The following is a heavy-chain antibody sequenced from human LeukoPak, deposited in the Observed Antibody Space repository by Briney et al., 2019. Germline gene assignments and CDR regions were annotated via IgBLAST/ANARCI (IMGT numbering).Heavy chain of an antibody. J-gene: IGHJ4*02. CDR2: INHSGST. CDR1: GGSFSGYY. CDR3: ARGVHYFDY. V-gene: IGHV4-34*01. Sequence: SETLSLTCAVYGGSFSGYYWSWIRQPPGKGLEWIGEINHSGSTNYNPSLKSRVTISVDTSKNQFSLKLSSVTAADTAVYYCARGVHYFDYWGQGTLVTVSS.